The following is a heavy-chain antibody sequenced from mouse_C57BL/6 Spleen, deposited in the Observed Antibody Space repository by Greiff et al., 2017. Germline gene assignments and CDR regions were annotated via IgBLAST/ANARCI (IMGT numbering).Heavy chain of an antibody. CDR2: IFPGSGNT. V-gene: IGHV1-84*01. CDR1: GYTFTDYY. J-gene: IGHJ4*01. D-gene: IGHD2-2*01. CDR3: ARTGYGYDGGAMDY. Sequence: QVQLQQSGPELVKPGASVKISCKASGYTFTDYYINWVKQRPGQGLEWIGWIFPGSGNTKYNGKFKGKATLTVDTSSSTAYMQLSSLTSEDSAVYVGARTGYGYDGGAMDYWGQGTSVTVSS.